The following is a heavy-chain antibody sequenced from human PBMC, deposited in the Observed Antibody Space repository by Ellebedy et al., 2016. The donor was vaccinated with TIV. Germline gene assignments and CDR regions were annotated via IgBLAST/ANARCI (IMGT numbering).Heavy chain of an antibody. CDR2: IYPGDSTT. V-gene: IGHV5-51*01. J-gene: IGHJ4*02. CDR3: ARRQRQGYE. Sequence: PGGSLRLSCKASGYDFTTFWIGWVRQMPGRGLEWMGIIYPGDSTTRYGPSFEGQVTISADKSINTAYLQWSSLKASDTAIYYCARRQRQGYEWGLGTLVTVSS. D-gene: IGHD1-1*01. CDR1: GYDFTTFW.